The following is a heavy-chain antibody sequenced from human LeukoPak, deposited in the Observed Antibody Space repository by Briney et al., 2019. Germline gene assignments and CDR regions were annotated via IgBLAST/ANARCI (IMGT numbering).Heavy chain of an antibody. CDR3: ARAGGYYDFWSGYYWDFNFDY. V-gene: IGHV4-59*01. CDR2: IYYSGST. J-gene: IGHJ4*02. D-gene: IGHD3-3*01. CDR1: GGSISSYY. Sequence: SETLSLTCTVSGGSISSYYWSWIRQPPGKGVEWIGYIYYSGSTNYNPSLKSRVTISVDTSKNQFSLKLSSVTAADTAVYYCARAGGYYDFWSGYYWDFNFDYWGQGTLVTVSS.